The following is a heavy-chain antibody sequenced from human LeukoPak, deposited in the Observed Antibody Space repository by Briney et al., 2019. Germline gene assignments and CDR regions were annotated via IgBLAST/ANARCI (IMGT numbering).Heavy chain of an antibody. J-gene: IGHJ4*02. D-gene: IGHD3-16*01. CDR3: AKDRLRIMITFGGVDFDY. V-gene: IGHV3-30*18. CDR2: ISYDGSNK. CDR1: GFTFSSYG. Sequence: GGSLRLSCAASGFTFSSYGMHWVRQAPGKGLEWVAVISYDGSNKYYADSVKGRFTISRDNSKNTLYLQMNSLRAEDTAVYYCAKDRLRIMITFGGVDFDYWGQGTLVTVSS.